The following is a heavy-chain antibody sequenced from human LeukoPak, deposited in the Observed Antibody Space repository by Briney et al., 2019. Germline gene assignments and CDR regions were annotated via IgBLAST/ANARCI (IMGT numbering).Heavy chain of an antibody. D-gene: IGHD6-6*01. CDR1: GFTFDDYA. J-gene: IGHJ6*02. CDR3: ASNSSSSV. CDR2: ISWNSGSI. V-gene: IGHV3-9*01. Sequence: GGSLRLSCAASGFTFDDYAMHWVRQAPGKGLEWVSGISWNSGSIGYADSVKGRFTISRDNAKNSLYLQMNSLRAEDTAVYYCASNSSSSVWGQGTTVTVSS.